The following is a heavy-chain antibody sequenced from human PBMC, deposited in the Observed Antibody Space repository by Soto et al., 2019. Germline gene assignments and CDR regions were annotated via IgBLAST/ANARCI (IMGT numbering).Heavy chain of an antibody. CDR3: ARGWDSSSYHYYGMDV. Sequence: GASVKVSCKASGGTFSSYAISWVRPAPGQGLEWMGRIIPIFGTANYAQKFQGRVTITADESTSTAYMELSSLRSEDTAVYYCARGWDSSSYHYYGMDVWGQGTTVTV. CDR2: IIPIFGTA. D-gene: IGHD6-6*01. V-gene: IGHV1-69*13. CDR1: GGTFSSYA. J-gene: IGHJ6*02.